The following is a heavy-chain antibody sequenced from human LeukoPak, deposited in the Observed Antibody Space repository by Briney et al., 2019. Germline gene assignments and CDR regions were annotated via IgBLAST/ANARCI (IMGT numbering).Heavy chain of an antibody. Sequence: GESLKISCKGSGYNFANDWIGWVRQMPGKGLEWMGIIYPDDSDTIYSPSFQGQVIISADKSISTAYLQWSSLKASDSAIYYCARQESEITTPANRYFERWGQGTLVTVSP. CDR2: IYPDDSDT. D-gene: IGHD2-15*01. CDR3: ARQESEITTPANRYFER. V-gene: IGHV5-51*01. CDR1: GYNFANDW. J-gene: IGHJ4*02.